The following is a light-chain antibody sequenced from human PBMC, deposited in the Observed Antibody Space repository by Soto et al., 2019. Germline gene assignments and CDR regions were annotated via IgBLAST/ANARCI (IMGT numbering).Light chain of an antibody. CDR1: QSVNSN. J-gene: IGKJ1*01. V-gene: IGKV3D-15*01. CDR3: QHYYTSYTT. Sequence: EIVMTQSPATLSVSPGARATLSCRASQSVNSNLAWYQQKPGQAPRLLIFGASTRATGIPDRFSGSGSGTDFTLTISRLEPEDFAVYYCQHYYTSYTTFGQGTKVDIK. CDR2: GAS.